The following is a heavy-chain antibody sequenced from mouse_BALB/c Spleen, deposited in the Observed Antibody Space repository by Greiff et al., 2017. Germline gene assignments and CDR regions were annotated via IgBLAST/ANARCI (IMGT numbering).Heavy chain of an antibody. CDR2: IDPYYGGT. CDR1: GYSFTGYN. D-gene: IGHD2-4*01. V-gene: IGHV1S135*01. CDR3: AREGAMITENYCDY. J-gene: IGHJ2*01. Sequence: LQESGPELVKPGASVRISCKASGYSFTGYNMNWVKQSNGKSLEWIGNIDPYYGGTSYNQKFKGKATLTVDKSSSTAYMQLKSLTSEDSAVYYCAREGAMITENYCDYWGQGTTLTVSS.